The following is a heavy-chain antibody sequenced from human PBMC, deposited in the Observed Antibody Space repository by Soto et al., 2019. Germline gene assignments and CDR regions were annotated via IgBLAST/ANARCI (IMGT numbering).Heavy chain of an antibody. CDR2: IWYDGSNK. V-gene: IGHV3-33*01. CDR3: ASEVGFSGSYPGGYFDY. Sequence: QVQLVESGGGVVQPGRSLRLSCAASGFTFSSYGMHWVRQAPGKGLEWVAVIWYDGSNKYYADSVKGRFTISRDNSKNTVYLQMNSLRAEDTAVYYCASEVGFSGSYPGGYFDYWGQGTLVTVSS. CDR1: GFTFSSYG. J-gene: IGHJ4*02. D-gene: IGHD1-26*01.